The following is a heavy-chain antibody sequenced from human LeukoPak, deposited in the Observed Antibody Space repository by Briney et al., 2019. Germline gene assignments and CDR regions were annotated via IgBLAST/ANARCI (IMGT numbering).Heavy chain of an antibody. J-gene: IGHJ6*02. CDR1: GFTFSSYG. V-gene: IGHV3-30*03. CDR3: ARDFPRYDFWSGYYTYYYYCGMDV. D-gene: IGHD3-3*01. Sequence: PGGSLRLSCAASGFTFSSYGMHWVRQAPGKGLEWVAVISYDGSNKYYADSVKGRFTISRDNSKNTLYLQMNSLRAEDTAVYYCARDFPRYDFWSGYYTYYYYCGMDVWGQGTTVTVSS. CDR2: ISYDGSNK.